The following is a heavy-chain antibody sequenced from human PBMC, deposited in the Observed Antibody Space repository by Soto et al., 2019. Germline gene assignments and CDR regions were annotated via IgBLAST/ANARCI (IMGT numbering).Heavy chain of an antibody. J-gene: IGHJ4*02. Sequence: GGSLRLSCAASGFTFSSYAMHWVRQAPGKGLEWVAVIYYDGSNKYYIDSVKGRFTSYRDNSKNTLYLQMNSLRAEDTAVYYCARPYCTNGVCYYYFDYWGQGTLVTVSS. CDR3: ARPYCTNGVCYYYFDY. CDR1: GFTFSSYA. CDR2: IYYDGSNK. V-gene: IGHV3-33*01. D-gene: IGHD2-8*01.